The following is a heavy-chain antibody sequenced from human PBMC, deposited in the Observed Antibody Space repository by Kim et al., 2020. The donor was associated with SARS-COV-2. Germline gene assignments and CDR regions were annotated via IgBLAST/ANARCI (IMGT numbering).Heavy chain of an antibody. Sequence: SETLSLTCTVSGGSISSGGYYWSWIRQHPGKGLEWIGYIYYSGSTYYNPSLKSRVTISVDTSKNQFSLKLSSVTAAGTAVYYCARFYGGNDTADYWGQGTLVTVSS. D-gene: IGHD4-17*01. V-gene: IGHV4-31*03. CDR1: GGSISSGGYY. CDR3: ARFYGGNDTADY. CDR2: IYYSGST. J-gene: IGHJ4*02.